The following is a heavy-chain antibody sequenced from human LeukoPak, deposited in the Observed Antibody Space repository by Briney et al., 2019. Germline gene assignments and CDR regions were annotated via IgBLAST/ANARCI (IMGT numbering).Heavy chain of an antibody. V-gene: IGHV4-34*01. CDR2: INHSGST. Sequence: PSETLSLTCAVYGGSFSDHYWSWIRQHPGKWLEWIGEINHSGSTNYNPSLKSRVTISADTPKNQFTLKLRSVTAADTAVYSCASVPLRDGHLANYFDYWGQGTLVTVSS. CDR3: ASVPLRDGHLANYFDY. CDR1: GGSFSDHY. D-gene: IGHD2-8*01. J-gene: IGHJ4*02.